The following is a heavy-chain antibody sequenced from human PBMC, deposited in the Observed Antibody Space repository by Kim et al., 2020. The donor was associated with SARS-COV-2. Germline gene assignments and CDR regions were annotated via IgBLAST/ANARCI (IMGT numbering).Heavy chain of an antibody. D-gene: IGHD3-9*01. CDR3: ARGYYDILTGYYYGFGMDV. Sequence: SETLSLTCTVSGGSISSYYWSWIRQPPGKGLEWIGYIYYSGSTNYNPSLKSRVTISVDTSKNQFSLKLSSVTAADTAVYYCARGYYDILTGYYYGFGMDVWGQGTTVTVSS. V-gene: IGHV4-59*01. CDR2: IYYSGST. J-gene: IGHJ6*02. CDR1: GGSISSYY.